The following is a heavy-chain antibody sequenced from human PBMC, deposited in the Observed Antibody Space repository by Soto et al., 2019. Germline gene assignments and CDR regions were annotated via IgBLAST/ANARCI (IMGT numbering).Heavy chain of an antibody. J-gene: IGHJ4*02. D-gene: IGHD6-19*01. CDR3: ARDHSRGWFLFDY. CDR2: TYYRSAWYN. CDR1: GDSVSSNSAG. V-gene: IGHV6-1*01. Sequence: SQTFSLTCAISGDSVSSNSAGWNWIRQSPSRGLEWLGRTYYRSAWYNDYAVPVKSRITISADTSKNQFSLQLNSVTPEDTAVYYCARDHSRGWFLFDYWGQGALVTVSS.